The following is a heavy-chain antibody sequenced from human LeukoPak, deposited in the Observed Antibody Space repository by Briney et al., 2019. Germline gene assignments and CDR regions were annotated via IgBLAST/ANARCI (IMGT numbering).Heavy chain of an antibody. Sequence: PGGSLRLSCATSGFTFSNYWMNWVRQAPGKGLEWVANIKQDGSLIYYVDSVKGRFTISRDNGENSLFLQLNSLRAEDTAVYYCARAGDKGAKDDIFFDLWGQGTPVTVSS. CDR2: IKQDGSLI. CDR1: GFTFSNYW. D-gene: IGHD3-9*01. V-gene: IGHV3-7*01. J-gene: IGHJ4*02. CDR3: ARAGDKGAKDDIFFDL.